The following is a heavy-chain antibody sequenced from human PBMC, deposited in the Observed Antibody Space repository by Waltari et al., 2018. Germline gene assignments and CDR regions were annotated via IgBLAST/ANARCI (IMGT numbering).Heavy chain of an antibody. J-gene: IGHJ4*02. V-gene: IGHV4-61*02. CDR2: IYASGFT. CDR3: AREGEYCSDGYCYSLDH. D-gene: IGHD2-15*01. Sequence: QVQLQESGPGLVNPSQTLSLTCRVSGGSINDPSYWWSWLRQPAVKGLEWIGRIYASGFTNYSPSLESRLTIPADTSKNQISLILTSVTAADTAVYYCAREGEYCSDGYCYSLDHWGQGTLVTVSS. CDR1: GGSINDPSYW.